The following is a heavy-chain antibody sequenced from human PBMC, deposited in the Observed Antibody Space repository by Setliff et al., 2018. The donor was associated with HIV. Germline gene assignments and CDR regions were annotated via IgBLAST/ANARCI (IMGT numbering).Heavy chain of an antibody. CDR3: ARLMHYYDSFWVLWRENYFDS. CDR2: VSNGGDT. Sequence: SETLSLTCAVSGGSTNNYYLTWIRQPPGKGLEWIGSVSNGGDTNYNPSLKSRVSLSLDTSKTQFSLKLTSVTAADTAVYYCARLMHYYDSFWVLWRENYFDSWGRGTLVTVSS. J-gene: IGHJ4*01. CDR1: GGSTNNYY. V-gene: IGHV4-59*01. D-gene: IGHD3-22*01.